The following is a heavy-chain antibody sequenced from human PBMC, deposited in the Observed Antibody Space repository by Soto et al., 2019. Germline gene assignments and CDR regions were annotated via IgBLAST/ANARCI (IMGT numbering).Heavy chain of an antibody. CDR2: INHSGST. J-gene: IGHJ4*02. Sequence: SETLSLTCAVYGGSFSGYYWIWIRQPPGKGLEWIGEINHSGSTNYNPSLKSRVTISVDTSKNQFSLKLSSVTAADTAVYYCARVRIAARPIDYWGQGTLVTVSS. D-gene: IGHD6-6*01. CDR1: GGSFSGYY. V-gene: IGHV4-34*01. CDR3: ARVRIAARPIDY.